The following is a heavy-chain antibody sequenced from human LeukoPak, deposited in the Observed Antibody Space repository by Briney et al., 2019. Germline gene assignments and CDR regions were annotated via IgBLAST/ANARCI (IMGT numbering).Heavy chain of an antibody. J-gene: IGHJ4*02. Sequence: GGSLRLSCAASGFTFSGYSMNWVRQAPGKGLEWVSYISSSSIISYADSVRGRFTISRDNAKNSLYLQMNSLRDEDTAVYYCARETGYAFDDWGQGTLVIVSS. CDR2: ISSSSII. D-gene: IGHD2-8*01. V-gene: IGHV3-48*02. CDR1: GFTFSGYS. CDR3: ARETGYAFDD.